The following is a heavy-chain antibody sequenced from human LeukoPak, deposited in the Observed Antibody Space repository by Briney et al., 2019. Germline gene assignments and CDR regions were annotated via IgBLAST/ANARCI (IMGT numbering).Heavy chain of an antibody. J-gene: IGHJ6*02. CDR1: GFTFSSYG. V-gene: IGHV3-30*03. CDR3: ARDRALYGDYGMDV. Sequence: GSLRLSCAASGFTFSSYGMHWVRQAPGKGLEWVAVISYDGSNKYYADSVKGRFTISRDNAKNSLYLQMNSLRAEDTAVYYCARDRALYGDYGMDVWGQGTTVTVSS. CDR2: ISYDGSNK. D-gene: IGHD4-17*01.